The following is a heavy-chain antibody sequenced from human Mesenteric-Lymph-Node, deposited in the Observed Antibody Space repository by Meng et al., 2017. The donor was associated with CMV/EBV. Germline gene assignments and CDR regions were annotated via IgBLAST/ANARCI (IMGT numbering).Heavy chain of an antibody. V-gene: IGHV4-61*08. D-gene: IGHD2-2*03. J-gene: IGHJ2*01. CDR2: IYFSEST. CDR3: ARVGFNNWYFDL. Sequence: LADDSLMSADYFWSWIRQPPGKELEWIRNIYFSESTTLKSSLKGRVTTSVDTSKNQFSLMLKSVTAADTAVYYCARVGFNNWYFDLWGRGTLVTVSS. CDR1: DDSLMSADYF.